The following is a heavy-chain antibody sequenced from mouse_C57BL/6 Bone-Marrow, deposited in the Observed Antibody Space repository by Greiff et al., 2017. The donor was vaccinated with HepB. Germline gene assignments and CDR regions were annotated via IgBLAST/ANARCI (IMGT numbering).Heavy chain of an antibody. J-gene: IGHJ1*03. Sequence: DVKLVESGGGLVQPGGSLKLSCAASGFTFSDYYMYWVRQTPEKRLEWVAYISNGGGSTYYPDTVKGRFTISRDNAKNTLYLQMSRLKSEDTAMYYCARHGPLMYSPPHWYFDVWGTGTTVTVAS. CDR2: ISNGGGST. CDR1: GFTFSDYY. V-gene: IGHV5-12*01. CDR3: ARHGPLMYSPPHWYFDV.